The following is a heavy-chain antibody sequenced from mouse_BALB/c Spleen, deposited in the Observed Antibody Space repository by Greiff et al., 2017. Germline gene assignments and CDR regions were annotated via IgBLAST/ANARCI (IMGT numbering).Heavy chain of an antibody. J-gene: IGHJ3*01. CDR1: GFSLTSYG. V-gene: IGHV2-9*02. CDR3: ARWGGYDPWFAY. D-gene: IGHD2-2*01. CDR2: IWAGGST. Sequence: VKLMESGPGLVAPSQSLSITCTVSGFSLTSYGVHWVRQPPGKGLEWLGVIWAGGSTNYNSALMSRLSISKDNSKSQVFLKMNSLQTDDTAMYYCARWGGYDPWFAYWGQGTLVTVSA.